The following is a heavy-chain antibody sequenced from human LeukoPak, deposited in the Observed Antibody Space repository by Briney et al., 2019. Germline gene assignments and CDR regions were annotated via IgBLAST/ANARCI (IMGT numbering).Heavy chain of an antibody. D-gene: IGHD6-19*01. CDR1: GGSISSYY. Sequence: SETLSLTCTVSGGSISSYYWCWIRQPAGKGLEWIGRIYTSGSTNYNPSLKSRVTMSVDTSKNQFSLKLSSVTAADTAVYYCARNVPVAGRFFLGGYMDVWGKGTTVTVSS. CDR3: ARNVPVAGRFFLGGYMDV. J-gene: IGHJ6*03. V-gene: IGHV4-4*07. CDR2: IYTSGST.